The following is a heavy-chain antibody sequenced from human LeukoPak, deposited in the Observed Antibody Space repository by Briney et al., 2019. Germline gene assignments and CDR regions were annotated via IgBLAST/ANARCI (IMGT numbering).Heavy chain of an antibody. V-gene: IGHV1-69*13. CDR2: IIPIFGTA. CDR1: GGTFSSYA. D-gene: IGHD1-26*01. Sequence: SVKVSCKASGGTFSSYAISWVRQAPGQRLEWMGGIIPIFGTANYAQKFHGRVTITADESTSTAYMELSSLRSEDTAVYYCATEGVGATPYFDYWGQGTLVTVSS. J-gene: IGHJ4*02. CDR3: ATEGVGATPYFDY.